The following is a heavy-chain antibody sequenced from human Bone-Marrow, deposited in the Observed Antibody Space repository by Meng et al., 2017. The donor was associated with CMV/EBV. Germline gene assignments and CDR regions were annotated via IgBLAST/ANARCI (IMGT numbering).Heavy chain of an antibody. CDR2: ISDDVNIK. Sequence: GESLKISCTASGFTFSTYAMHWVRQAPGKGLESVAVISDDVNIKYYADSVKGRFTISRDNSKNTLYLQMNSLRPDDTAVYYCVRGWIYCSSSSCVVDYWGQGTLVTVSS. CDR3: VRGWIYCSSSSCVVDY. J-gene: IGHJ4*02. V-gene: IGHV3-30*04. D-gene: IGHD2-2*01. CDR1: GFTFSTYA.